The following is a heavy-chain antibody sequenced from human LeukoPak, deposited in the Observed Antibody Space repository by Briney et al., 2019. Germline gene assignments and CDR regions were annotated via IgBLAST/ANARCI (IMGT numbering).Heavy chain of an antibody. D-gene: IGHD6-19*01. J-gene: IGHJ2*01. CDR1: GFTFDAYA. CDR3: AKVPRSGWNWYFDL. V-gene: IGHV3-9*01. CDR2: ISWNSGSM. Sequence: GGSLRLSCAASGFTFDAYAMYWVRQAPGKGLEWVLGISWNSGSMGYADSVKGRFIISRDNAKNSLYLQMNSLRAEDTALYYCAKVPRSGWNWYFDLWGRGTLVTVS.